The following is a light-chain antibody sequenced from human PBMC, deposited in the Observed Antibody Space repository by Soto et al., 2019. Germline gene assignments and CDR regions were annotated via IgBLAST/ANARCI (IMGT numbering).Light chain of an antibody. CDR1: QTISSW. Sequence: DIQMTQSPSTLSASVGDRVTITCRASQTISSWLAWYQQKPGKAPKLLIYKASTLKSGVPSRFSGGGSGTDFTLIISGLQPEDFATYYCLQDYNYPLTFGGGTKVDI. CDR2: KAS. J-gene: IGKJ4*01. V-gene: IGKV1-5*03. CDR3: LQDYNYPLT.